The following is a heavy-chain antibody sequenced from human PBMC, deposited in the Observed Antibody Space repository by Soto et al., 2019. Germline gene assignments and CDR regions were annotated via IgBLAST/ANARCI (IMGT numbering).Heavy chain of an antibody. CDR3: ARGMGRYFDL. D-gene: IGHD2-8*01. CDR2: LSASGRT. J-gene: IGHJ2*01. V-gene: IGHV4-4*07. Sequence: LSLTCAISGDSIGNFYWSWIRQPAGKGLESLGRLSASGRTNYSPSLQSRVTMSLDRSKNRFSLRLTSVSAADTAVYFCARGMGRYFDLWGRGTLVT. CDR1: GDSIGNFY.